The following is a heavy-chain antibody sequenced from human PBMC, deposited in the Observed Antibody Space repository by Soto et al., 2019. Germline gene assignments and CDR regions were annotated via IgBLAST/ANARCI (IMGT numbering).Heavy chain of an antibody. CDR3: AKAIVGATFHAFDI. D-gene: IGHD1-26*01. CDR1: GCSLSSYA. J-gene: IGHJ3*02. Sequence: PVGSLRLSCAASGCSLSSYAMSWVRQAPGKGLEWVSTISGSGGNTYYADSVKGRFTISRDNSKNTLYLQMNSLRDENTAVYYCAKAIVGATFHAFDIWGHGPMVTVSS. V-gene: IGHV3-23*01. CDR2: ISGSGGNT.